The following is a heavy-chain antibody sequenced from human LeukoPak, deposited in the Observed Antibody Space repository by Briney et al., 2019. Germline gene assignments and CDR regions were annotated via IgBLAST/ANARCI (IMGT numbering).Heavy chain of an antibody. D-gene: IGHD5-12*01. Sequence: SETLSLTCAVYGGSFSGYYWSWIRQPPGKGLEWIGEINHSGSTNYYPSLKSRVTISVDTSKNQFSLKLSSVTAADTAVYYGARGRKRLGYSGYENYFVYWGQGTLVTVSS. CDR3: ARGRKRLGYSGYENYFVY. J-gene: IGHJ4*02. CDR1: GGSFSGYY. V-gene: IGHV4-34*01. CDR2: INHSGST.